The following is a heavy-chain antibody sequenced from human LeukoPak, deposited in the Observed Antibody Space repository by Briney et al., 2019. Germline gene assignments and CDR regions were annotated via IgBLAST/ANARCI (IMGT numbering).Heavy chain of an antibody. V-gene: IGHV3-30-3*01. CDR2: ISYDGSNK. CDR1: GFTFSSYA. J-gene: IGHJ4*02. Sequence: GGSLRLSCAASGFTFSSYAMHWVRQAPGKGLEWVAVISYDGSNKYYADSVKGRFTISRDNSKNTLYLQMDSLRDEDTAVYYCARGGSGWCFDYWGQGTLVTVSS. CDR3: ARGGSGWCFDY. D-gene: IGHD6-19*01.